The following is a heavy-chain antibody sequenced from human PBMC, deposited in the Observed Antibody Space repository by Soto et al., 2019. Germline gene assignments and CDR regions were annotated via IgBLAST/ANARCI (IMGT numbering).Heavy chain of an antibody. V-gene: IGHV1-3*01. CDR3: ARGSFLGYCSSTSCYTPSFDI. D-gene: IGHD2-2*02. CDR1: GYTFTSYA. Sequence: ASGKVSCKASGYTFTSYAIHWVRQAPGQRLEWMGWINAGNGNTKYSQKFQGRVTITRDTSASTAYMELSSLRSEDTAVYYCARGSFLGYCSSTSCYTPSFDIWGQGTMVTVS. CDR2: INAGNGNT. J-gene: IGHJ3*02.